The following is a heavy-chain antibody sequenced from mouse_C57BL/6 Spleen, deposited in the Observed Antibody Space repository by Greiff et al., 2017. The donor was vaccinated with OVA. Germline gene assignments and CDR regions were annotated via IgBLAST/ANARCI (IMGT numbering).Heavy chain of an antibody. CDR3: ARHYGSSYGYFDV. CDR1: GFNIKDYY. CDR2: IDPEDGET. Sequence: EVQVVESGAELVKPGASVKLSCTASGFNIKDYYMHWVKQRTEQGLEWIGRIDPEDGETKYAPKFQGKATITADTSSNTAYLSLSSLTSADTAVYYCARHYGSSYGYFDVWGTGTTVTVSS. D-gene: IGHD1-1*01. J-gene: IGHJ1*03. V-gene: IGHV14-2*01.